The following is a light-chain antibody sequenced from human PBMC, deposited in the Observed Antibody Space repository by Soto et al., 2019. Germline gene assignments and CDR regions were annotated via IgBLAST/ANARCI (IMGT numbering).Light chain of an antibody. CDR1: SSDVGSYNL. CDR2: EVS. Sequence: QSALTQPASVSGSPGQSITISCTGTSSDVGSYNLVSWYQQHPGKAPKLIIYEVSKRPSGVPDRFFGFKSGNRASLTVAGLQAEDEADYYCSSHAGSSNFVVFGGGTKVTVL. J-gene: IGLJ2*01. V-gene: IGLV2-23*02. CDR3: SSHAGSSNFVV.